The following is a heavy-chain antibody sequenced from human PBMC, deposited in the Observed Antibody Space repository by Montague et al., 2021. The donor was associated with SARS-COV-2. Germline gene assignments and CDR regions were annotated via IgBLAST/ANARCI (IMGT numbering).Heavy chain of an antibody. Sequence: SETLSLTCAVSSGSFRGYYWSWIRQPPGKGLEWIGYIYYSGSTNYNPSLKGRVTISINTSKNQFSLKLSSVTAADTAVYYCARISHLEGYYFDYWGQGTLVTVSS. J-gene: IGHJ4*02. CDR1: SGSFRGYY. CDR3: ARISHLEGYYFDY. V-gene: IGHV4-59*01. CDR2: IYYSGST.